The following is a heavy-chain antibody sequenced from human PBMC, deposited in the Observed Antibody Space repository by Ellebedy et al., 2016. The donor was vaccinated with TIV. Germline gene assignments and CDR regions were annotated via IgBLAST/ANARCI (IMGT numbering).Heavy chain of an antibody. CDR3: AAGLKWELLPRGDY. J-gene: IGHJ4*02. D-gene: IGHD1-26*01. CDR1: GYTFTGYY. Sequence: AASVKVSCKASGYTFTGYYMHWVRQAPGQGLEWIGWIVVGSGNTNYAQKFQERVTITRDMSTSTAYMELSSLRSEDTAVYYCAAGLKWELLPRGDYWGQGTLVTVSS. V-gene: IGHV1-58*02. CDR2: IVVGSGNT.